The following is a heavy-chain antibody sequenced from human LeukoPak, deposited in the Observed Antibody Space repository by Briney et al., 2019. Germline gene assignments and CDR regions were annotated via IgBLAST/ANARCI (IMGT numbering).Heavy chain of an antibody. V-gene: IGHV3-9*01. J-gene: IGHJ4*02. D-gene: IGHD4-17*01. CDR1: GFTFNDYA. CDR3: AKDADDSGDYVGIDY. CDR2: ISWNRNTI. Sequence: HPGTSLRLSCTTSGFTFNDYAMHWVRQAPGKGLEWVAGISWNRNTIGYADSLRDRFTVFRDDAENSLYLQMNSLRPEDTAIYYCAKDADDSGDYVGIDYWAREFWSPSPQ.